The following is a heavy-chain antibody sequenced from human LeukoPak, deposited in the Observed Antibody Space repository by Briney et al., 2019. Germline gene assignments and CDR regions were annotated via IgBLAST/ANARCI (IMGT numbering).Heavy chain of an antibody. CDR2: IYYSGST. Sequence: PSETLSLTCTVSGGSIISYYGSWIRQPPGKGLEWIGYIYYSGSTNYNPSLKSRVTISVDTSKNQFSLKLSSVTAADTAVYYCARTYIVAVPAAMDHYYYMDVWGKGTTVTVSS. CDR1: GGSIISYY. CDR3: ARTYIVAVPAAMDHYYYMDV. D-gene: IGHD2-2*01. V-gene: IGHV4-59*01. J-gene: IGHJ6*03.